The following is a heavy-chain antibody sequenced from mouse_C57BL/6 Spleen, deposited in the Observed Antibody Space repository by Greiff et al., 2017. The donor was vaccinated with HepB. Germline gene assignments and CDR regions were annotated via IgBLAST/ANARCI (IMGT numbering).Heavy chain of an antibody. CDR1: GYTFTSYW. Sequence: QVQLQQPGAELVMPGASVKLSCKASGYTFTSYWMHWVKQRPGQGLEWIGEIDPSDSYTNYNQKFKGKSTLTVDKFSSTAYMQLSSLTSEDSAVYYCARFHYTAMDYWGQGTSVTVSS. D-gene: IGHD2-12*01. CDR2: IDPSDSYT. CDR3: ARFHYTAMDY. V-gene: IGHV1-69*01. J-gene: IGHJ4*01.